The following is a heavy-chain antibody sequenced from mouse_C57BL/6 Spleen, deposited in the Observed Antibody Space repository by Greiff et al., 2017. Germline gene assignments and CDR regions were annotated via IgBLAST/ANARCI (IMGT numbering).Heavy chain of an antibody. CDR3: ARHEYGNSFAY. CDR2: ISSGGSYT. V-gene: IGHV5-6*01. J-gene: IGHJ3*01. Sequence: DVHLVESGGDLVKPGGSLKLSCAASGFTFSSYGMSWVRQTPDKRLEWVATISSGGSYTYYPDSVKGRFTISRDNAKNTLYLQMSSLKSEDTAMYYCARHEYGNSFAYWGQGTLVTVSA. CDR1: GFTFSSYG. D-gene: IGHD2-10*02.